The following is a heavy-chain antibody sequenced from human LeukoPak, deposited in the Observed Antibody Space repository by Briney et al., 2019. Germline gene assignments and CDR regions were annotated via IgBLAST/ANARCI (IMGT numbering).Heavy chain of an antibody. CDR2: IWYDGSNK. J-gene: IGHJ4*02. CDR3: AKDGEWLRGYFDY. D-gene: IGHD3-3*01. CDR1: GFTFSSYG. V-gene: IGHV3-33*06. Sequence: GGSLRLSCAASGFTFSSYGMHWVRQAPGKGLEWVAVIWYDGSNKYCADSVKGRFTISRDNSKNTLYLQMNSLRAEDTAVYYCAKDGEWLRGYFDYWGQGTLVTVSS.